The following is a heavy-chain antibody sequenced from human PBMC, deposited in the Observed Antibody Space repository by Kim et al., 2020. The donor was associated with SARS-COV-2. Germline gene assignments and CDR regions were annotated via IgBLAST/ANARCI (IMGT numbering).Heavy chain of an antibody. CDR1: GFTFSSYT. D-gene: IGHD6-19*01. CDR3: ARVDQSSGWKVGPVGY. Sequence: GGSLRLSCAASGFTFSSYTMNWVRQAPGKGLEWVSSISSSSGYIYYADSVKGRFTISRDNAKNTLYLQMNSLRAEDTAVYYCARVDQSSGWKVGPVGYWGHGALVTVSP. J-gene: IGHJ4*03. V-gene: IGHV3-21*01. CDR2: ISSSSGYI.